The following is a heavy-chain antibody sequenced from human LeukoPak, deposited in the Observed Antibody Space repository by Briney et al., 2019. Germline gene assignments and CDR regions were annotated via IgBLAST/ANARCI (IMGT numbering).Heavy chain of an antibody. CDR1: GGSINSYY. J-gene: IGHJ3*02. CDR3: AREVTGVGAFDI. CDR2: IYYSGST. D-gene: IGHD7-27*01. Sequence: SETLSLTCTVSGGSINSYYWSWIRQPPGKGLEWIGYIYYSGSTNYNPSLKSRVTISVDTSKNQFSLKLRSVTAADTAVYYCAREVTGVGAFDIWGQGTMVTVSS. V-gene: IGHV4-59*01.